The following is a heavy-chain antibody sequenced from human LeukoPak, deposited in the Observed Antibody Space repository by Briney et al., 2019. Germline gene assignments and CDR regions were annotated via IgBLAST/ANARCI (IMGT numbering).Heavy chain of an antibody. D-gene: IGHD3-22*01. Sequence: GGSLRLSCAASGFIFSSYSMNWVRQAPGKGLEWVSYISRSGNDIYHADSVKGRFTISRDNAKNLLYLQMNSLRAEDTAVYYCARDGYDNYFQHWGQGTLVTDSS. J-gene: IGHJ1*01. CDR2: ISRSGNDI. CDR3: ARDGYDNYFQH. V-gene: IGHV3-48*01. CDR1: GFIFSSYS.